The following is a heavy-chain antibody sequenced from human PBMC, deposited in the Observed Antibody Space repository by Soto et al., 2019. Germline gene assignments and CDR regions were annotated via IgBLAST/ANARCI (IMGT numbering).Heavy chain of an antibody. D-gene: IGHD1-1*01. Sequence: QVHLVQSGVEVKKPGSSVRVSCKASGDTFKNSVISWVRQAPGQGLEWMGGTIPLFGTTDYAQKLQGRLTITADESTTTAYMEVSRLTSEDTAVYYSVAELDFGRLCVVWGQGTTVIV. CDR2: TIPLFGTT. V-gene: IGHV1-69*01. J-gene: IGHJ6*02. CDR3: VAELDFGRLCVV. CDR1: GDTFKNSV.